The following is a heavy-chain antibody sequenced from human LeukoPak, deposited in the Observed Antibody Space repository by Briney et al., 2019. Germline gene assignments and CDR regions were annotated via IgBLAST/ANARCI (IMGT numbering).Heavy chain of an antibody. D-gene: IGHD3-22*01. CDR3: AKGPTLSGYRTYYLDY. V-gene: IGHV3-23*01. CDR1: GFTFSSYA. J-gene: IGHJ4*02. Sequence: PGGSLRLSCAASGFTFSSYAMHWVRQAPGKGLEWVSTISGSGGSTYYADSVKGRFIISRDNSKNTLYLLMNSLRAEDTAIYYCAKGPTLSGYRTYYLDYWGQGTLVTVSS. CDR2: ISGSGGST.